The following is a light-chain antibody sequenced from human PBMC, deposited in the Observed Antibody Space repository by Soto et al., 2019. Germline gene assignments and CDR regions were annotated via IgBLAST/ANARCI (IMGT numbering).Light chain of an antibody. V-gene: IGKV1-5*01. CDR1: QSISSW. Sequence: DIQMTQSPSTLSASVGDRVTITWRASQSISSWLAWYQQKPGKAPKLLIYDAPSLESGVPSRFSGSGSGTDFTLTISRLEPEDFAVYYCQQYGSSRWTFGQGTKVDIK. J-gene: IGKJ1*01. CDR3: QQYGSSRWT. CDR2: DAP.